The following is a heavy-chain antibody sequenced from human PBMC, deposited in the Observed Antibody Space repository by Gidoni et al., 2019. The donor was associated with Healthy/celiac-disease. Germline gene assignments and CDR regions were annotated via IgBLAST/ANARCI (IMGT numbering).Heavy chain of an antibody. Sequence: QVQLVESGGVVVQPGRSLRLSCAASGFTFSSYALHWVRQAPGKGLEWVAVISYEGSNKYYADSVKGRFTISRDNSKNTLYLQMNSLRAEDTAVYYCARGSFYDYDFWSGYTYYYYGMDVWGQGTTVTVSS. J-gene: IGHJ6*02. CDR3: ARGSFYDYDFWSGYTYYYYGMDV. CDR1: GFTFSSYA. V-gene: IGHV3-30*01. CDR2: ISYEGSNK. D-gene: IGHD3-3*01.